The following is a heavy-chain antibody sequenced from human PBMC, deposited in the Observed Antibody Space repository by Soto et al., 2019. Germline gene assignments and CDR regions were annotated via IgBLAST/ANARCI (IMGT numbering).Heavy chain of an antibody. Sequence: GGSLRLSCAASGFTFSSYAMSWVRQAPGKGLEWVSAISGSGGSTYYADSVKGRFTISRDSSKNTQYLQLNSLRAEDTAVYYCSKALYYYDSSGYYPYYFDYWGQGTLVTVSS. D-gene: IGHD3-22*01. CDR3: SKALYYYDSSGYYPYYFDY. CDR2: ISGSGGST. V-gene: IGHV3-23*01. CDR1: GFTFSSYA. J-gene: IGHJ4*02.